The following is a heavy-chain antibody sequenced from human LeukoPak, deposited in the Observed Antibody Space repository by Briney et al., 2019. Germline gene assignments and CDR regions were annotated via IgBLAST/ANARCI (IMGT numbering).Heavy chain of an antibody. V-gene: IGHV3-7*01. CDR3: ARDYHSSYYDTHIDY. Sequence: GGSLRLSCAASGFTFSSYWMTWVRQAPGKGLEWVANIKHDGSDKYYVDSVKGRFSISRDNAKNSLYLQMNSLRAEDTAVYYCARDYHSSYYDTHIDYWGQGPLLTVSS. J-gene: IGHJ4*02. CDR1: GFTFSSYW. D-gene: IGHD3-22*01. CDR2: IKHDGSDK.